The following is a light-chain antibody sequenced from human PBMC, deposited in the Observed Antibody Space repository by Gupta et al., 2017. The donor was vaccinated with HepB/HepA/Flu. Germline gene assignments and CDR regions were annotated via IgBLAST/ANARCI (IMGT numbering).Light chain of an antibody. CDR3: QHDSTSPLT. J-gene: IGKJ3*01. CDR2: GAS. Sequence: LTQSPGTLSLSPGERATLSCRASQSVRSSYLAWYQQNPGQAPRLLIYGASSRATGIPDRFSGSGSGTDFTLTISRLEPEDFAVYYCQHDSTSPLTFGHGTNVDIK. V-gene: IGKV3-20*01. CDR1: QSVRSSY.